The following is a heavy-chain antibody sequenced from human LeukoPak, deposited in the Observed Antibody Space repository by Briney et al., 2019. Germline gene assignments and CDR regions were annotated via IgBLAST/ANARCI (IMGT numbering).Heavy chain of an antibody. Sequence: GGSLRLSCAASGFTFSSYWMHWVRQAPGKGLVWVSRINSDGSSTIYAHSVQGRFTISRDNAKNTLYLQMNSLRAEDTAVYYCAREVSYDFWNGYFDYWGQGTLVTVSS. CDR3: AREVSYDFWNGYFDY. J-gene: IGHJ4*02. D-gene: IGHD3-3*01. CDR2: INSDGSST. V-gene: IGHV3-74*01. CDR1: GFTFSSYW.